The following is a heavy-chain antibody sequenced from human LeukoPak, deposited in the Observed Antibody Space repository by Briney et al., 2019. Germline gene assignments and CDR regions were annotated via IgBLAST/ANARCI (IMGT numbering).Heavy chain of an antibody. CDR1: GYTFTSYY. CDR2: INPSGGST. D-gene: IGHD3-22*01. CDR3: ARDYHDSSGYYVNTYYFDY. J-gene: IGHJ4*02. V-gene: IGHV1-46*01. Sequence: ASVKVSCKASGYTFTSYYMHWVRQAPGQGLEWMGIINPSGGSTSYAQKFQGRVTMTRDTSTSIVYMELSSLRSEDTAVYYCARDYHDSSGYYVNTYYFDYWGQGTLVTVSS.